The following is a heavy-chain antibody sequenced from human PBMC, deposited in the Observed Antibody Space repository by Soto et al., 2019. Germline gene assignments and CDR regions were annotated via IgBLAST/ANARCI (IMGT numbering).Heavy chain of an antibody. D-gene: IGHD3-22*01. CDR1: GGSISSGGYY. CDR3: ARRRGVNYYDSSGPTWYFDL. Sequence: QVQLQESGPGLVKPSQTLSLTCTVSGGSISSGGYYWSWIRQHPGKGLEWIGYIYYSGSTYYNPSRKSRVIISVDTSKNQFSLKLSSVTAADTAVYYGARRRGVNYYDSSGPTWYFDLWGRGTLVTVSS. CDR2: IYYSGST. V-gene: IGHV4-31*03. J-gene: IGHJ2*01.